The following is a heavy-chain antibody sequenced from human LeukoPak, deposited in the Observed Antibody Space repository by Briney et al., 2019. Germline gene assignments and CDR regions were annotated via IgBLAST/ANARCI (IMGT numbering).Heavy chain of an antibody. CDR1: GGSFSGYY. J-gene: IGHJ5*02. V-gene: IGHV4-34*01. D-gene: IGHD2-2*01. Sequence: SETLSLTCAVYGGSFSGYYWSWLRQPPGKGLEWIGEINHSGSTNYNPSLKSRVTISVDTSKNQFSLKLSSVTAADTAVYYCARVDIVVVPAARRLRYNWFDPWGQGTLVTVSS. CDR2: INHSGST. CDR3: ARVDIVVVPAARRLRYNWFDP.